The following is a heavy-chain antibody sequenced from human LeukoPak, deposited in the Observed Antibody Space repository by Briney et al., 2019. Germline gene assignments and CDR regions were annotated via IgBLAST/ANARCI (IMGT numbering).Heavy chain of an antibody. CDR3: ARVVAGLAALDV. V-gene: IGHV4-31*03. CDR1: GVSISSGGYY. CDR2: IFFSGST. J-gene: IGHJ3*01. D-gene: IGHD2-15*01. Sequence: PSETLSLTCTVSGVSISSGGYYWSWIRQHPGKGLEWFGYIFFSGSTYYNPSLESRVNISVDTSENQFSLKVTSVTAADTAVYYCARVVAGLAALDVWGQGTVVTVSS.